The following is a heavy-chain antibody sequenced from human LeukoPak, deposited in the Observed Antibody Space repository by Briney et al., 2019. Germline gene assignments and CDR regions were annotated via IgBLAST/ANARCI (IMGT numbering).Heavy chain of an antibody. CDR2: INHSGST. D-gene: IGHD1-1*01. V-gene: IGHV4-34*01. Sequence: SETLSLTCAVYGGSFSGYYWSWIRQPPGKGLEWIGEINHSGSTNYNPSLKSRVTISVDTSKNQFSLKLSFVTAADTAVYYCASIASGTTFIDIWGQGTMVTVSS. CDR3: ASIASGTTFIDI. J-gene: IGHJ3*02. CDR1: GGSFSGYY.